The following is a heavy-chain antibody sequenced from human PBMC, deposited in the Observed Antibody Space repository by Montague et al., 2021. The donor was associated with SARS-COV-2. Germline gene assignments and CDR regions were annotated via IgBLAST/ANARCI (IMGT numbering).Heavy chain of an antibody. J-gene: IGHJ6*02. CDR2: IYSSGSI. Sequence: SETLSLTCNASGGSIRNSYWRWIRQPAGKGLEWIGRIYSSGSITYNPSLKTRITLSVDTSKNQLSLRLNSVTAADTAVYYCARNPGEYYGMDVWGQGTTVTVSS. CDR3: ARNPGEYYGMDV. CDR1: GGSIRNSY. D-gene: IGHD3-16*01. V-gene: IGHV4-4*07.